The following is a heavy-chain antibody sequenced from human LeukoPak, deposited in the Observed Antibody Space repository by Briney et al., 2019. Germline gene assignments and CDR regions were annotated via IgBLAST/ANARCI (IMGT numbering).Heavy chain of an antibody. CDR2: INYSGST. J-gene: IGHJ4*02. V-gene: IGHV4-34*01. CDR3: ARGVCSGGSCYSEWNY. D-gene: IGHD2-15*01. CDR1: GGSFSGYY. Sequence: PSETLSLTCAVYGGSFSGYYWSWIRQPPGKGLEWIGEINYSGSTNYNPSLKSRVTISVDTSKNQFSLKLSSMTAADTAVYYCARGVCSGGSCYSEWNYWGQGTLVTVSS.